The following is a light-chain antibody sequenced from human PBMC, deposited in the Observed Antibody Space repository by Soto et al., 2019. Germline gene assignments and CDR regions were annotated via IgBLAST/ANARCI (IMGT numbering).Light chain of an antibody. CDR1: SSDVGGYNY. J-gene: IGLJ1*01. CDR3: SSYTSSNTQV. V-gene: IGLV2-14*03. Sequence: QSALTQPASVSGSPGQSITISCTGTSSDVGGYNYVSWYQQHPGKAPKLIIYDVSNRPSGISNHFSGSKSGDTASLTISGLRAEDEADYYCSSYTSSNTQVFGTGTKVTVL. CDR2: DVS.